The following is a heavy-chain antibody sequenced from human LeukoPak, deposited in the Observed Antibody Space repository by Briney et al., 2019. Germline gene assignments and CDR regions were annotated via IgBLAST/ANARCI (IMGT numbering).Heavy chain of an antibody. CDR1: GFTVSSNY. D-gene: IGHD3-10*01. V-gene: IGHV3-53*01. CDR2: IYSGGST. J-gene: IGHJ6*03. Sequence: GGSLRLSCAASGFTVSSNYMSWVRQAPGKGLEWVSVIYSGGSTYYTASVKGRFTTSRDNSKNTLYLQMNSLRAEDTAVYYCARVEVRGFYYYYYMDVWGKGTTVTVSS. CDR3: ARVEVRGFYYYYYMDV.